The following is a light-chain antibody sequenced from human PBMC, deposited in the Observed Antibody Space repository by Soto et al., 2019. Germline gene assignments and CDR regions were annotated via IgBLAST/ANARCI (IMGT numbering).Light chain of an antibody. V-gene: IGKV3-15*01. CDR1: QSVNSN. J-gene: IGKJ1*01. CDR3: QQYNSWPT. CDR2: GAS. Sequence: EIVMTQSPATLSVSPGERATLSCRASQSVNSNLAWYQQKPGQAPRPLIYGASTRATGVPARFSGSGSGTEFIVTVSSLQSEDFAVYFCQQYNSWPTFGQGTKVDIK.